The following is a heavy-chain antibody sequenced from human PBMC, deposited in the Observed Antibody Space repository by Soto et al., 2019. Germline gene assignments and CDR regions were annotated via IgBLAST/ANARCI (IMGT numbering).Heavy chain of an antibody. D-gene: IGHD6-19*01. Sequence: QVQLQESGPGLVKPSGTLSLTCAVSSGSISSSNWWSWVRQPPGKGLEWIGEIYHSGSTNYNPSLKSRVPISVDKSKNQFSLKLSAVTAADTAVYYCARDRRSGWLRGWYYFDYWGQGTLVTVSS. CDR2: IYHSGST. CDR1: SGSISSSNW. V-gene: IGHV4-4*02. CDR3: ARDRRSGWLRGWYYFDY. J-gene: IGHJ4*02.